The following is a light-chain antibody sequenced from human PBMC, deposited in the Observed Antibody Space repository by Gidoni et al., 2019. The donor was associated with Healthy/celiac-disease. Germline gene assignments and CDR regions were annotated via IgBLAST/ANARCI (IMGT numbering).Light chain of an antibody. Sequence: DIVLTQSPDSQAVSLGERATINRKSSQSDLYSSNNRSYLAWYQQKPGQPPKLLIYWASTRESGVPDRFSGSGSGTDFTLTISSLQAEDVAIYYCQQYYSSPLTFGEGTKVEIK. J-gene: IGKJ4*01. CDR3: QQYYSSPLT. CDR1: QSDLYSSNNRSY. V-gene: IGKV4-1*01. CDR2: WAS.